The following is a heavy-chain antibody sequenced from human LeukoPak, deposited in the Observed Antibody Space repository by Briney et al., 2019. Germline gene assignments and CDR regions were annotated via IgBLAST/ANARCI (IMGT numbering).Heavy chain of an antibody. CDR2: ISWNSGSI. Sequence: GGSLRLSCAASGFTFDDYAMHWVRQAPGKGLEWVSGISWNSGSIGYADSVKGRFTVSRDNAKNSLYLQMNSLRAEDMAMYYCARWEKSSSWYCDYWGQGTLVTVSS. V-gene: IGHV3-9*03. CDR3: ARWEKSSSWYCDY. J-gene: IGHJ4*02. D-gene: IGHD6-13*01. CDR1: GFTFDDYA.